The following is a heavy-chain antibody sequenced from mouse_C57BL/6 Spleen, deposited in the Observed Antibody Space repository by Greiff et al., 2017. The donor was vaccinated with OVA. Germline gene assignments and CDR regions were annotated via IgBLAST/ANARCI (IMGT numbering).Heavy chain of an antibody. V-gene: IGHV1-61*01. Sequence: QVQLQQSGAELVRPGSSVKLSCKASGYTFTSYWMDWVKQRPGQGLEWIGNIYPSDSETHYNQKFKDKATLTVDKSSSTAYMKLSSLTSEDSAVYYCARRGLGGCAYWGQGTLVTVSA. CDR2: IYPSDSET. D-gene: IGHD2-4*01. CDR1: GYTFTSYW. J-gene: IGHJ3*01. CDR3: ARRGLGGCAY.